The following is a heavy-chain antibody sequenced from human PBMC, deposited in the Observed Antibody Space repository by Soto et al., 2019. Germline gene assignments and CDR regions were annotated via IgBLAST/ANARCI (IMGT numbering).Heavy chain of an antibody. CDR2: IYYSGST. CDR1: GGSISSGGYY. D-gene: IGHD2-2*01. CDR3: ARAEVVPAALFDRDDWFDP. Sequence: SETLSLTCTVSGGSISSGGYYWSWIRQHPGKGLEWIGYIYYSGSTYYNPSLKSRVTISVDTSKNQFSLKLSSVTAADTAVYYCARAEVVPAALFDRDDWFDPWGQGTLVTVSS. V-gene: IGHV4-31*03. J-gene: IGHJ5*02.